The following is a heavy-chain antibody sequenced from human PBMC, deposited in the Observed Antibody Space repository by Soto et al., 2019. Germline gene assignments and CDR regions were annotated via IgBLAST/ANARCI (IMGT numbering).Heavy chain of an antibody. CDR3: AKDPPGYCSGGSCLDY. Sequence: GGPLRLSCSASGFTFSGYAMNWVRQAPKKGRGWVSAISGSGGSTYYADSVKGRFTISRDNSKNTLYLQMSSLRAEDTAVYYCAKDPPGYCSGGSCLDYWGQGTLVTVSS. CDR1: GFTFSGYA. CDR2: ISGSGGST. V-gene: IGHV3-23*01. J-gene: IGHJ4*02. D-gene: IGHD2-15*01.